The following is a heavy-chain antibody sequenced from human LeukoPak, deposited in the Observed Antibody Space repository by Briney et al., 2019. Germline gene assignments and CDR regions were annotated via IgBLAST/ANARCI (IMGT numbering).Heavy chain of an antibody. D-gene: IGHD3-3*01. J-gene: IGHJ4*02. CDR2: KAYDGTE. CDR3: ARLHSRLGVVWPL. CDR1: GFNSSTFA. Sequence: PGESLRLSCAASGFNSSTFAGHWVRQAPGKGLEWVAVKAYDGTERYVESVKGRVTISRDNSKNTLWLQMNSLRPEDTAIYYCARLHSRLGVVWPLWGQGTRVTVSS. V-gene: IGHV3-30-3*01.